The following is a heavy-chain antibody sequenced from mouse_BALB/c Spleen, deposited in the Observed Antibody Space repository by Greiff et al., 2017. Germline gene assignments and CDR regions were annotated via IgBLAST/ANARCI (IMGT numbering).Heavy chain of an antibody. CDR1: GFTFTDYY. J-gene: IGHJ2*01. CDR3: ARDGDNYFDY. CDR2: IRNKANGYTT. V-gene: IGHV7-3*02. Sequence: EVQGVESGGGLVQPGGSLRLSCATSGFTFTDYYMSWVRQPPGKALEWLGFIRNKANGYTTEYSASVKGRFTISRDNSQSILYLQMNTLRAEDSATYYCARDGDNYFDYWGQGTTLTVSS.